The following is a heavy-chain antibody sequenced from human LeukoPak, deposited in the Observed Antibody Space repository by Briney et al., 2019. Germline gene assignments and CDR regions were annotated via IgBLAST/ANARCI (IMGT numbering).Heavy chain of an antibody. J-gene: IGHJ4*02. CDR3: ARHTSGTTRGEDY. CDR2: IIPILGIA. CDR1: GGTFSSYT. D-gene: IGHD1-1*01. Sequence: SVKVSCKASGGTFSSYTISWVRQAPGQGLEWMGRIIPILGIANYAQKSQGRVTITADKSTSTAYMELSSLRSEDTAVYYCARHTSGTTRGEDYWGQGTLVTVSS. V-gene: IGHV1-69*02.